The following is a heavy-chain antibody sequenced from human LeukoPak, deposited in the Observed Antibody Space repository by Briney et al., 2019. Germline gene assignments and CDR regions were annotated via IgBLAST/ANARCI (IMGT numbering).Heavy chain of an antibody. J-gene: IGHJ4*02. CDR2: ISGSGGST. Sequence: GGSLRLSCADSGFTFSSYAMSWVRHAPGKGLEWVSAISGSGGSTYYADSVKGRFTISRDNSKSTVYLQMNSLRAEDTAVYYCAKDPVRAVAGVVDYWGQGTLITVSS. CDR1: GFTFSSYA. V-gene: IGHV3-23*01. D-gene: IGHD6-19*01. CDR3: AKDPVRAVAGVVDY.